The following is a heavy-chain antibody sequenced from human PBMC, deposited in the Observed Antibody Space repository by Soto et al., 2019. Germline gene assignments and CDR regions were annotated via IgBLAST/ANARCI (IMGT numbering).Heavy chain of an antibody. CDR3: ARGRPHDSSGWAQFDY. Sequence: ETLSVTCTVAGGSVSSGNYDWSWLRPPPGKGLEWIGYIYYSGSTNYNPSLKSRATMSVDTSKNQSSLKLRSVTAADAAVYYCARGRPHDSSGWAQFDYWGQGTLVTVSS. CDR1: GGSVSSGNYD. V-gene: IGHV4-61*01. D-gene: IGHD6-25*01. CDR2: IYYSGST. J-gene: IGHJ4*02.